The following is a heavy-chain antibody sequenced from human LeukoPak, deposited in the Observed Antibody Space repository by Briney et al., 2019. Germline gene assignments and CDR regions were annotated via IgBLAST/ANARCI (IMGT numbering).Heavy chain of an antibody. J-gene: IGHJ4*02. D-gene: IGHD3-10*01. V-gene: IGHV4-34*01. CDR1: GGSFSGYY. CDR2: INHSGST. CDR3: ARGGREIRGVIPRDY. Sequence: SETLSLTCAVYGGSFSGYYWSWIRQPPGKGREWIGEINHSGSTNYNPSLKSRVTISVDTSKNQFSLKLSSVTAADTAVYYCARGGREIRGVIPRDYWGQGTLVTVSS.